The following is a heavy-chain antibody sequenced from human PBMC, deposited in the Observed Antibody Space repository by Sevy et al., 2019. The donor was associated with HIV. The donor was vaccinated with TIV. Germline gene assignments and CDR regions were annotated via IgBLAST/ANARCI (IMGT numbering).Heavy chain of an antibody. D-gene: IGHD6-19*01. Sequence: GGSLRLSCAASGFTFSSYSMNWVRQAPGKGLEWVSSISSSSSYIYYADSVKGRFTISRDNAKNSLYLQMNSLRAEDTDVYYWARDELATTRIAVGGRGVGNWFDPWGQGTLVTVSS. J-gene: IGHJ5*02. V-gene: IGHV3-21*01. CDR3: ARDELATTRIAVGGRGVGNWFDP. CDR2: ISSSSSYI. CDR1: GFTFSSYS.